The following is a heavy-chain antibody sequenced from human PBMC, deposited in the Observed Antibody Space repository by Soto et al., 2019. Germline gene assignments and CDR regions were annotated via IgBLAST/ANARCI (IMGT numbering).Heavy chain of an antibody. CDR2: ISCDGSNK. CDR3: AKDRTPIEILWLFDY. V-gene: IGHV3-30*18. D-gene: IGHD3-10*01. CDR1: GFTFSSYG. Sequence: QVQLVESGGGVVQPGRSLRLSCAASGFTFSSYGMHWVRQAPGKGLEWVAVISCDGSNKYYADSVKGRFTISRDNSKNTLYLQMNSMRAEDTAVYYCAKDRTPIEILWLFDYWGQGTLVTVSS. J-gene: IGHJ4*02.